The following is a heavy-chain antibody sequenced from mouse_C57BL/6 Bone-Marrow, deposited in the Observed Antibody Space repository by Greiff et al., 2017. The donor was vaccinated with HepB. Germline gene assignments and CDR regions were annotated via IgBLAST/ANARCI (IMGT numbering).Heavy chain of an antibody. Sequence: EVKVVESGGGLVQPGGSLSLSCAASGFTFTDYYMRWVRQPPGKALEWLGFIRNKANGYTTEYSASVKGRFTISRDNSQSILYLQMNALRAEDSATYYCARSNWDYAMDYWGQGTSVTVSS. V-gene: IGHV7-3*01. D-gene: IGHD4-1*01. CDR2: IRNKANGYTT. J-gene: IGHJ4*01. CDR1: GFTFTDYY. CDR3: ARSNWDYAMDY.